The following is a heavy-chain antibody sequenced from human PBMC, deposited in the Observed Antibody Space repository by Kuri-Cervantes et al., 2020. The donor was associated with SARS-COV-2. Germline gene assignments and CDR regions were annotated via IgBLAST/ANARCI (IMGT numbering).Heavy chain of an antibody. CDR3: ARGSGEVGVFDY. J-gene: IGHJ4*02. CDR1: DDSINNKDYF. Sequence: DDSINNKDYFWNWVRQPPGKGLEWIGYIYDSGSTYYNPSLKSRVTISVDTSMNQFSLQLSSVTAADRAVYYCARGSGEVGVFDYWGQGALVTVSS. D-gene: IGHD3-3*01. V-gene: IGHV4-30-4*08. CDR2: IYDSGST.